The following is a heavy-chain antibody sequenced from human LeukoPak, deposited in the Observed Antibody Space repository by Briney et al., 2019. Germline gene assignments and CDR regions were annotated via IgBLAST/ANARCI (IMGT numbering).Heavy chain of an antibody. CDR3: AKEVGYGSPYFDY. Sequence: PGGSLRPSCAASGFTFSNYGMHWVRQAPGKGLEWVALISFDESSEYYADSVKGRFSISRDNSKNTLYLQMNNARVDDTAVYYCAKEVGYGSPYFDYWGQGTLVTVSS. CDR1: GFTFSNYG. D-gene: IGHD5-12*01. V-gene: IGHV3-30*18. CDR2: ISFDESSE. J-gene: IGHJ4*02.